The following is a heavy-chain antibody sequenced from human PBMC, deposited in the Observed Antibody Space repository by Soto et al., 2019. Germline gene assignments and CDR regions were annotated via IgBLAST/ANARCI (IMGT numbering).Heavy chain of an antibody. V-gene: IGHV3-48*03. D-gene: IGHD4-4*01. CDR1: GFSLSHYA. CDR3: ARADPYSNSPSGVSSFGP. J-gene: IGHJ5*02. CDR2: ITGSGLTI. Sequence: GGSLRLSCAASGFSLSHYAMNWVRQAPGKGLEWISYITGSGLTIYYADSVKGRFTISRDNAKNSVHLQMNSLRAEDTAVYYCARADPYSNSPSGVSSFGPSAQGTLVTVS.